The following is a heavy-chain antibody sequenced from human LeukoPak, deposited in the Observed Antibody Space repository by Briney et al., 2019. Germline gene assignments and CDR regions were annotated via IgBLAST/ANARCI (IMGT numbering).Heavy chain of an antibody. V-gene: IGHV3-48*02. CDR3: ASSGSYRFDY. D-gene: IGHD1-26*01. CDR1: GFTFSSYS. CDR2: ITASGTAM. J-gene: IGHJ4*02. Sequence: GGSLRLSCAASGFTFSSYSMNWVRQAPGKGLEWVSHITASGTAMFYADSVKGRFTISRDNAKNSLYLQMNSPRDEDTAVYYCASSGSYRFDYWGQGTLVTVSS.